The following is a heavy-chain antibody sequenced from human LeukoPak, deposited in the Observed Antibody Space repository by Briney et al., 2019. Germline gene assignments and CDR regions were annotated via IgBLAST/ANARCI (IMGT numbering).Heavy chain of an antibody. V-gene: IGHV3-48*01. J-gene: IGHJ4*02. D-gene: IGHD2-2*01. Sequence: GGSLRLSCAASGFTFSSYSMNWVRQAPGKGLEWVSYISSSSSTIYYADSVKGRFTISRDNSKNTLYLQMNSLRAEDTAVYYCAKFSQLYYFDYWGQGTLVTVSS. CDR1: GFTFSSYS. CDR2: ISSSSSTI. CDR3: AKFSQLYYFDY.